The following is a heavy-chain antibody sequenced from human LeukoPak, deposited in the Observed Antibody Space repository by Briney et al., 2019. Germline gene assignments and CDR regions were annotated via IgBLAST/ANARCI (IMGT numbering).Heavy chain of an antibody. D-gene: IGHD1-1*01. J-gene: IGHJ4*02. CDR2: IKQDGSEK. Sequence: GGSLRLSCAASGFTFSSYWMSWVRQAPGKGLEWVANIKQDGSEKYYVDSVKGRFTIPRDNAKNSLYLQMNSLRAEDTAVYYCARDGTRGSSIIRVYYFDYWGQGTLVTVSS. CDR3: ARDGTRGSSIIRVYYFDY. V-gene: IGHV3-7*01. CDR1: GFTFSSYW.